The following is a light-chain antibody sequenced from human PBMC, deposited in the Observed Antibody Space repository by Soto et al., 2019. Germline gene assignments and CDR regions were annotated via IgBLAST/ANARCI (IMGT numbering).Light chain of an antibody. CDR2: AAS. V-gene: IGKV1-39*01. J-gene: IGKJ2*01. Sequence: DIQMTQSPSSLSASVGDRVTITCRASQSISSYLNWYQQKPGKAPNLLIYAASNLKSGVPSRFSGSGSGTDFTLTISSLQPEAFEIYYCQQSFSFPPYTFGQGTKLEIK. CDR1: QSISSY. CDR3: QQSFSFPPYT.